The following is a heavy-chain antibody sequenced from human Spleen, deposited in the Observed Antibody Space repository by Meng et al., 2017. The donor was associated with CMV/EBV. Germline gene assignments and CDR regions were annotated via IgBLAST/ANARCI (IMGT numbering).Heavy chain of an antibody. D-gene: IGHD6-19*01. Sequence: GGSLRLSFAASGFTLSSYAMSWVRQAPGKGLEWVAVISYDGSNKYYADSVKGRFTISRDNSKNTLYLQMNSLRAEDTAVYYCARGTHHSRVAGPLGDYYYGMDVWGQGTTVTVSS. J-gene: IGHJ6*02. CDR1: GFTLSSYA. CDR2: ISYDGSNK. CDR3: ARGTHHSRVAGPLGDYYYGMDV. V-gene: IGHV3-30-3*01.